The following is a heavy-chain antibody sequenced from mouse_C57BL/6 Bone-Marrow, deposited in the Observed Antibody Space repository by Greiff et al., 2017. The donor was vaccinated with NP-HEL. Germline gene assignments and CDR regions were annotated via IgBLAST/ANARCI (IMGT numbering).Heavy chain of an antibody. Sequence: DVKLQESGPGMVKPSQSLSLTCTVTGYSITSGYDWHWIRHFPGNKLAWMGYISYSGSTNYNPSLKSRISITHDTSKNHFFLKLNSVTTEDTATYYCARRYYFSYFDYWGQGTTLTVSS. D-gene: IGHD1-1*01. CDR1: GYSITSGYD. V-gene: IGHV3-1*01. CDR2: ISYSGST. CDR3: ARRYYFSYFDY. J-gene: IGHJ2*01.